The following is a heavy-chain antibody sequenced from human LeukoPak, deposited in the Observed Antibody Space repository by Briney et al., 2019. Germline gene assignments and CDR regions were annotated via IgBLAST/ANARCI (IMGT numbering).Heavy chain of an antibody. V-gene: IGHV3-43*01. CDR3: AKDLTMVRGVMYYFDY. CDR2: ISWDGGST. D-gene: IGHD3-10*01. J-gene: IGHJ4*02. Sequence: GGSLRLSCAASGFTFDDYTMHWVRQAPGKGLEWVSLISWDGGSTYSADSVKGRFTISRDNSKNTLYLQMNSLRAEDTAVYYCAKDLTMVRGVMYYFDYWGQGTLVTVSS. CDR1: GFTFDDYT.